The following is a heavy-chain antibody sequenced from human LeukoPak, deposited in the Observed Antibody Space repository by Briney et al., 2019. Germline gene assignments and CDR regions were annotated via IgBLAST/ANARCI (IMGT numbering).Heavy chain of an antibody. D-gene: IGHD6-19*01. J-gene: IGHJ4*02. Sequence: GSLRLSCAASGFTFSKYWMLWVRQAPGKGLESVSRINTDGTVTTCADSVKGRFTVSRDNADNTMFLQMNSVRDEDTAVYYCATKQWLAPPPDSWGQGTPVTVSS. CDR2: INTDGTVT. V-gene: IGHV3-74*01. CDR1: GFTFSKYW. CDR3: ATKQWLAPPPDS.